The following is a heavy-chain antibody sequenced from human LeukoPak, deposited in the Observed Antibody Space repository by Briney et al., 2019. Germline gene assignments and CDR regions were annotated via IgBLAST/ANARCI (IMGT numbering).Heavy chain of an antibody. Sequence: TGGSLRLSCAASGFTFSSYAMHWVRQAPGKGLEWVAVISHDGGDKYYADSVKGRFTISRDNSKNTLYLQMNSLRAEDTAVYYCAREDGLRYFDYWGQGTLVTVSS. CDR3: AREDGLRYFDY. J-gene: IGHJ4*02. CDR1: GFTFSSYA. V-gene: IGHV3-30*04. D-gene: IGHD5-12*01. CDR2: ISHDGGDK.